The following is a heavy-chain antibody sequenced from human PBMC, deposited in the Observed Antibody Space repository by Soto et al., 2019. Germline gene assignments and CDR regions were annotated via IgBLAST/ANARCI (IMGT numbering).Heavy chain of an antibody. CDR2: IREDGSEK. CDR1: EFTFSSYW. V-gene: IGHV3-7*05. D-gene: IGHD2-2*01. CDR3: ARDLGAPGRGSAVGYYYHYGMDV. Sequence: EVQLVESGGGLVQPGGSLRLSCAASEFTFSSYWMNWVRQAPGKGLEWVANIREDGSEKYYVDSVKGRFTISRDNAKNSLSLQMNSLRGEDTAVYYCARDLGAPGRGSAVGYYYHYGMDVWGQGTTVTVSS. J-gene: IGHJ6*02.